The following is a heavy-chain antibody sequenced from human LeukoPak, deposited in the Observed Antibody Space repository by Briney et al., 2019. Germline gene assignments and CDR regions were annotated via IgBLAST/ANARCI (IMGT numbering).Heavy chain of an antibody. D-gene: IGHD3-9*01. V-gene: IGHV6-1*01. Sequence: PSQTLSLTCVISGDSVSSDSAAWNWIRQSPSRGLEWLGRTYYRSKWYNDYAVSVKSRITINPDTSKNQFSLQLNSVTPEDTAVYYCAREEGYWLLNTAYYFDYWGQGTLVTVSS. J-gene: IGHJ4*02. CDR1: GDSVSSDSAA. CDR3: AREEGYWLLNTAYYFDY. CDR2: TYYRSKWYN.